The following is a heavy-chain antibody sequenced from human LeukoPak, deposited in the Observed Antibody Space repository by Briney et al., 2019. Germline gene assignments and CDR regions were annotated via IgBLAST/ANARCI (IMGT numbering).Heavy chain of an antibody. CDR2: IRSKVNNYAT. CDR3: AKGFGELLPTPPWSY. CDR1: GFTFSDYS. V-gene: IGHV3-73*01. Sequence: PGGSLRLSCAASGFTFSDYSIHWVRQASGKGLEWVGRIRSKVNNYATAYAASVQGRFTVSRDDSKNTASLQMNSLKTEDTAVYYCAKGFGELLPTPPWSYWGQGTLVTVSS. D-gene: IGHD3-10*01. J-gene: IGHJ4*02.